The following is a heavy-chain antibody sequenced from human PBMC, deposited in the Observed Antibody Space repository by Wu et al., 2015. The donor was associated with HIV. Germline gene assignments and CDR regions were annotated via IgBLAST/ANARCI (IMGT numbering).Heavy chain of an antibody. Sequence: QVQLVQSGAEVKKPGSSVKVSCKASGVTLSSFAFTWVRQAPGQGLEWMGGINPNTGDTNYAETFKGRVTMTRDTSISTVYMVLTSLKFNDTATYYCARDWQFHVIFGDFYMDVWGNGTTVIVSS. J-gene: IGHJ6*03. CDR3: ARDWQFHVIFGDFYMDV. V-gene: IGHV1-2*02. D-gene: IGHD3-3*02. CDR2: INPNTGDT. CDR1: GVTLSSFA.